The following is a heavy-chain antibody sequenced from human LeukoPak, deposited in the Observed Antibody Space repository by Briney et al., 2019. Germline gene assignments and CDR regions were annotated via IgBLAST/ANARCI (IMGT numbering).Heavy chain of an antibody. Sequence: PGRSLRLSCAASGFTFSSYGMHWVRQAPGKGLEWVAVIWYDGSNKYYADSVKGRFTISRDNSKNTLYLQMNSLRAEDTAVYYCARVGLDRGVTLDYWGQGTPVTVSS. V-gene: IGHV3-33*01. CDR1: GFTFSSYG. D-gene: IGHD3-10*01. CDR3: ARVGLDRGVTLDY. CDR2: IWYDGSNK. J-gene: IGHJ4*02.